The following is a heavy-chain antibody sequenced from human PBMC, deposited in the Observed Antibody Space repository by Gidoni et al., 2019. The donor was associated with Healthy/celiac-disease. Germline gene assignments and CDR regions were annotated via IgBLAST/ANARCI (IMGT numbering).Heavy chain of an antibody. Sequence: EVQLVESGGGLGQPGRYLRRSCAAAGFTFDDYAMHWVRQAPGKGLGWVSGISWNSGSIGYADSVKGRFTISRDNAKNSLYLQMNSLRAEDTALYYCAKVRPGANYFDYWGQGTLVTVSS. CDR1: GFTFDDYA. V-gene: IGHV3-9*01. CDR3: AKVRPGANYFDY. J-gene: IGHJ4*02. CDR2: ISWNSGSI. D-gene: IGHD1-26*01.